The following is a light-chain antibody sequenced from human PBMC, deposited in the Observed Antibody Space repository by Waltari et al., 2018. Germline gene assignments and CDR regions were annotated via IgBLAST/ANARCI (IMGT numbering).Light chain of an antibody. CDR2: ENT. CDR3: GTWDSSLSGAV. V-gene: IGLV1-51*02. J-gene: IGLJ7*01. CDR1: SPNIGNHY. Sequence: QSVLTQPPSVSAAPGQRVPIPFSGGSPNIGNHYDSWYRHFPGTAPKLLIYENTQRPSGIPGRFSGSKSGTSATLDITGLQAGDEADYYCGTWDSSLSGAVFGGGTHLTVL.